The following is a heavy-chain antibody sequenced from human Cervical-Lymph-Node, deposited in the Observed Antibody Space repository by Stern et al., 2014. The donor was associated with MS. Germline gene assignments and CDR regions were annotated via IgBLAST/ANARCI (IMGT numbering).Heavy chain of an antibody. Sequence: QVQLVESGSEWKTPGASVKVSCKASGYDFRRYAMNWVRQAPGQGLEWMGWITSASGVPLYAQGFAGRFVFALYTSFRPAYLQIVSLRTEDTAIYYCTSRGAGEFGVSPTGSWGQGTLVTVSS. CDR1: GYDFRRYA. CDR2: ITSASGVP. V-gene: IGHV7-4-1*01. CDR3: TSRGAGEFGVSPTGS. J-gene: IGHJ5*02. D-gene: IGHD2-21*01.